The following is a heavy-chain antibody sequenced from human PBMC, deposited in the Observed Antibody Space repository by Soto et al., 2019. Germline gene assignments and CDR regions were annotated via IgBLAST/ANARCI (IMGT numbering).Heavy chain of an antibody. CDR1: GFTFSSYS. CDR2: ISSSSSTI. V-gene: IGHV3-48*02. CDR3: ARFRAGTTSVRRPDV. J-gene: IGHJ6*02. Sequence: VGSLRLSCAASGFTFSSYSMNWVRQAPGKGLEWVSYISSSSSTIYYADSVKGRFTISRDNAKNSLYLQMNSLRDEDTAVYYCARFRAGTTSVRRPDVWGQGTTVTVSS. D-gene: IGHD1-1*01.